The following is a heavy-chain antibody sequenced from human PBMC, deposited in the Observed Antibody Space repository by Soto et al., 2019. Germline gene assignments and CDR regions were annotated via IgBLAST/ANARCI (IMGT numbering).Heavy chain of an antibody. CDR3: ARHGSGSPNYYYYGMDV. CDR1: GYTFTSDD. D-gene: IGHD3-10*01. J-gene: IGHJ6*01. CDR2: MSPNSGDA. V-gene: IGHV1-8*01. Sequence: GASVKVSCKASGYTFTSDDINWVRQATGQGLEWMRWMSPNSGDAGYSQKFQGRLTITRDTSASTAYMELSSLRSEDTAVYYCARHGSGSPNYYYYGMDVRRQRSTVTVSS.